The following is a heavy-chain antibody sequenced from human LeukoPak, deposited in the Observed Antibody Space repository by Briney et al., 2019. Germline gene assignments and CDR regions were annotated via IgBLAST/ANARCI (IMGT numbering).Heavy chain of an antibody. V-gene: IGHV4-59*01. CDR1: GGSFSGYY. Sequence: SETLSLTCAVYGGSFSGYYWSWIRQPPGKGLEWIGYIYYSGSTNYNPSLKSRVTISVDTSKNQFSLNLSSVTAADKAVYYCAKDPYSSSSPWFDPWGQGTLVTVSS. CDR2: IYYSGST. D-gene: IGHD6-6*01. CDR3: AKDPYSSSSPWFDP. J-gene: IGHJ5*02.